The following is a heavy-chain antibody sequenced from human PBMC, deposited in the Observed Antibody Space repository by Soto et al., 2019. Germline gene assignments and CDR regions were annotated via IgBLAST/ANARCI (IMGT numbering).Heavy chain of an antibody. Sequence: VASVKVSCKASGGTFSSYAISWVRQAPGQGLEWMGGIIPIFGTANYAQKFQGRVTITADESTSTAYMELSSLRSEDTAVYYCARDSFAREVATRYYYYYYGMDVWGQGTTVTVSS. D-gene: IGHD5-12*01. CDR2: IIPIFGTA. CDR3: ARDSFAREVATRYYYYYYGMDV. CDR1: GGTFSSYA. V-gene: IGHV1-69*13. J-gene: IGHJ6*02.